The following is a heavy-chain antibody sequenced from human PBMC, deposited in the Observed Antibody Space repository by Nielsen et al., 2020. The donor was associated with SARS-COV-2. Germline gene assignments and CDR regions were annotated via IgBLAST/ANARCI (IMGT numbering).Heavy chain of an antibody. D-gene: IGHD3-10*01. V-gene: IGHV5-10-1*01. Sequence: VRQAPGKGLEWMGRIDPSDSYTNYSPSFQGHVTISADKSISTAYLQWSSLKASDTAMYYCARLELLWFGELGWFDPWGQGTLVTVSS. CDR3: ARLELLWFGELGWFDP. J-gene: IGHJ5*02. CDR2: IDPSDSYT.